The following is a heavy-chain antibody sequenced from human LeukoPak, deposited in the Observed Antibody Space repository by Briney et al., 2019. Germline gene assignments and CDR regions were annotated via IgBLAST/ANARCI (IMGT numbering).Heavy chain of an antibody. CDR3: ARPQGSYRYTFGWFDP. J-gene: IGHJ5*02. Sequence: GAPLLTSGKCAGSIFTCYWICWLRQLPKKGLWLLGIIYPGYSDTKDSPSFQGQVTISADKSISTAYLQWSSLKASDTAMYYCARPQGSYRYTFGWFDPWGQGTLVTVSS. D-gene: IGHD3-16*02. CDR1: GSIFTCYW. CDR2: IYPGYSDT. V-gene: IGHV5-51*01.